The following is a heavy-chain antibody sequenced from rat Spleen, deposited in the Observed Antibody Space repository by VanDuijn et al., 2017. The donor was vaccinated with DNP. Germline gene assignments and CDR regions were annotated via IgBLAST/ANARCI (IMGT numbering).Heavy chain of an antibody. D-gene: IGHD4-3*01. J-gene: IGHJ2*01. CDR2: IGSDGYAP. Sequence: EVQLVESGGDLVQSGRSLKLLCAASGFTFSDYYMAWVRQGPTKGLEWVAYIGSDGYAPYYGDSVKGRFAISRDNAKSTLYLQMNSLRSEDMATYYCIRWNSGHFDYWGQGVMVTVSS. CDR1: GFTFSDYY. V-gene: IGHV5-22*01. CDR3: IRWNSGHFDY.